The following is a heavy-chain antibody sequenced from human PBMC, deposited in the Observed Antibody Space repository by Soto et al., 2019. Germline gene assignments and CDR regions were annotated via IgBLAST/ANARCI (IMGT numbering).Heavy chain of an antibody. D-gene: IGHD2-15*01. CDR2: ISGSGGST. V-gene: IGHV3-23*01. Sequence: PGGSLRLSCAASGFTFSSYAMSWVRQAPGKGLEWVSAISGSGGSTYYADSVKGRFTISRDNSENTLYLQMNSLRAEDTAVYYCAKDRAGYCSGGSCYPGFSNIGAFDIWGQGTMVTVSS. CDR1: GFTFSSYA. CDR3: AKDRAGYCSGGSCYPGFSNIGAFDI. J-gene: IGHJ3*02.